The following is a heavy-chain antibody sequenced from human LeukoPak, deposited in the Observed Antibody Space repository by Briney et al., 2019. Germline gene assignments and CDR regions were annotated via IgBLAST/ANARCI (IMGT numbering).Heavy chain of an antibody. CDR1: GFTFSSYG. Sequence: GGSLRLSCAASGFTFSSYGMHWVRQAPGKGLEWVAVISYDGSNKYYADSVKGRFTISRDNSKNTLYLQMNSLRAEDTAVYYCARGLILRFLEWYPPPYFDYWGQGTLVTVSS. CDR3: ARGLILRFLEWYPPPYFDY. J-gene: IGHJ4*02. CDR2: ISYDGSNK. D-gene: IGHD3-3*01. V-gene: IGHV3-30*19.